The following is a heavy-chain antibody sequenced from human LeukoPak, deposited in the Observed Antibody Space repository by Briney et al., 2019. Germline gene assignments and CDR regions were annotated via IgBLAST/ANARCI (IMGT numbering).Heavy chain of an antibody. J-gene: IGHJ4*02. CDR2: INPNSGGT. D-gene: IGHD3-10*01. V-gene: IGHV1-2*02. CDR1: GYTFTGYY. Sequence: GASVKVSCKASGYTFTGYYMHWVRQAPGQGLEWMGWINPNSGGTNYAQKFQGRVTMTRDTSISTAYMELSRPRSDDTAVYYCARDSSFSVRGVIVWGQGTLVTVSS. CDR3: ARDSSFSVRGVIV.